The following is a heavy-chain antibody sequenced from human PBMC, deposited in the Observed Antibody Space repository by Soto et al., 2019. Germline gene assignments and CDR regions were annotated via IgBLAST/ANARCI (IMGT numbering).Heavy chain of an antibody. CDR3: ATPPLWLRERYFDY. CDR2: IHPGGSDT. D-gene: IGHD5-12*01. V-gene: IGHV5-51*01. Sequence: GESLKISCKASGYSFTNYWIGWVRQMPGKGLEWMGIIHPGGSDTRYSPSFQGQVTISADKSISTAYLQWSSLKASDTAMYYCATPPLWLRERYFDYWGQGTLVTVSS. J-gene: IGHJ4*02. CDR1: GYSFTNYW.